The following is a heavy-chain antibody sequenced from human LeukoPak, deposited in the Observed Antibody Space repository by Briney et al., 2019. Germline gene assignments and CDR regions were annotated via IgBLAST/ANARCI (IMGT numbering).Heavy chain of an antibody. Sequence: SVTVSCKASAGTFSNYAISWVRQAPGQGLEWMGGIITIFGTANYAQKFQGRVTITADESTSTAYMELSSLRSEDTAVYYCGRSLGDNWFDPWGQGTLVAVSS. V-gene: IGHV1-69*01. D-gene: IGHD3-16*01. CDR2: IITIFGTA. CDR1: AGTFSNYA. CDR3: GRSLGDNWFDP. J-gene: IGHJ5*02.